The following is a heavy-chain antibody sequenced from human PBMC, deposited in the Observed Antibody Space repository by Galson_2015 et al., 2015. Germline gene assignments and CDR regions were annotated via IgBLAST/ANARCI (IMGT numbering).Heavy chain of an antibody. D-gene: IGHD6-19*01. Sequence: SLRLSCAASGFTFRNYHMNWVRLAPGKGLEWISYISSSTSTTFYADSVKGRFTISRDNAKNSLYLQMNSLRDEDTAVYYCARDNNGWLNWFDPWGQGTLVTVSS. V-gene: IGHV3-48*02. CDR3: ARDNNGWLNWFDP. J-gene: IGHJ5*02. CDR1: GFTFRNYH. CDR2: ISSSTSTT.